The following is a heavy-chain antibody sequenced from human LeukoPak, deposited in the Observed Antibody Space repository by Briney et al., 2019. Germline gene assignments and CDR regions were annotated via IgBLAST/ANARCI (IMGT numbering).Heavy chain of an antibody. J-gene: IGHJ4*02. CDR3: ARYLWFGELSSHFDY. Sequence: SETLSLTCAVYGGSFSGYYWSWIRQPPGKGLEWIGDINHSGSTNYNPSLKSRVTISVDTSKNQFSLKLSSVTAADTAVYYCARYLWFGELSSHFDYWGQGTLVTVSS. CDR1: GGSFSGYY. CDR2: INHSGST. D-gene: IGHD3-10*01. V-gene: IGHV4-34*01.